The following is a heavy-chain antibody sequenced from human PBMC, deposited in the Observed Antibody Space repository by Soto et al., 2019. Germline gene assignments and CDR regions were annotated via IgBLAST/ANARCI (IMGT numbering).Heavy chain of an antibody. V-gene: IGHV4-30-4*01. D-gene: IGHD3-9*01. CDR3: ARDHYVYDILTGYGYYYGMDV. CDR1: GGSISSGGYY. Sequence: PSETPSLTCTVSGGSISSGGYYWSWIRQHPGKGLEWIGYIYYSGSTYYNPSLKSRVTISVDTSKNQFSLKLSSVTAADTAVYYCARDHYVYDILTGYGYYYGMDVWGQGTTVTGSS. CDR2: IYYSGST. J-gene: IGHJ6*02.